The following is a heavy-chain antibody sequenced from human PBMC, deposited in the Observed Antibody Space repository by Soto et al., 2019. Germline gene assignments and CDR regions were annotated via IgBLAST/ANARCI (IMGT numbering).Heavy chain of an antibody. CDR3: STERYNSAGNCFDP. CDR2: ISYDGSNK. CDR1: GFSFSSYA. D-gene: IGHD5-18*01. V-gene: IGHV3-30-3*01. Sequence: QVQVVESGGGVVQPGRSLRLCCVASGFSFSSYAMHWVRQAPGKGLEWVAVISYDGSNKYYADSVKGRFTISRDNSENTLSLQMNSPRAEDTAVYYCSTERYNSAGNCFDPWGQGTLFTVSS. J-gene: IGHJ5*02.